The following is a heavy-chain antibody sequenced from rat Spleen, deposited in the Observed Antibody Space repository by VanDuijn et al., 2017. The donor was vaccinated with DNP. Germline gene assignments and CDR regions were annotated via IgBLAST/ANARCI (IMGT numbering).Heavy chain of an antibody. D-gene: IGHD5-1*01. CDR2: MWYDGEA. CDR3: TRDPNSSYWFFDL. CDR1: GVSLTSFR. Sequence: QVQLKESGPGLVQPSEILSLTCTVSGVSLTSFRVSWVRQSSGKGPEWLGRMWYDGEAAYNPALQSRLIITRDTSKNQVFLKMNSLQADDSGTYYCTRDPNSSYWFFDLWGPGTMVTVSS. V-gene: IGHV2-63*01. J-gene: IGHJ1*01.